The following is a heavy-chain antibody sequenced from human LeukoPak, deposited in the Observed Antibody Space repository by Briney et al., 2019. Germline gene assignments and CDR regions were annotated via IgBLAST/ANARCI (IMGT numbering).Heavy chain of an antibody. Sequence: PSETLSLTCSVSGGSISSGGFYWSWIRQPPGKGLEWIGYIHSSGNTDHNPSLKSRVTISVDTSKNQFSLKLSSVTAADTAVYYCARVEIGYSSSWMYYFDYWGQGTLVTVSS. V-gene: IGHV4-61*08. J-gene: IGHJ4*02. CDR1: GGSISSGGFY. D-gene: IGHD6-13*01. CDR2: IHSSGNT. CDR3: ARVEIGYSSSWMYYFDY.